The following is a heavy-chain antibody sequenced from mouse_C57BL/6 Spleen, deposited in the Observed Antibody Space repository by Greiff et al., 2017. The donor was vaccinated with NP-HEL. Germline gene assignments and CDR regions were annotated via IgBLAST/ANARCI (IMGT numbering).Heavy chain of an antibody. J-gene: IGHJ4*01. D-gene: IGHD2-2*01. V-gene: IGHV1-81*01. CDR3: AIRLPDRYAMDY. CDR1: GYTFTSYG. Sequence: QVQLKQSGAELARPGASVKLSCKASGYTFTSYGISWVKQRTGQGLEWIGEIYPRSGNTYYNEKFKGKATLTADKSSSTAYMELRSLTSEDSAVYFCAIRLPDRYAMDYWGQGTSVTVSS. CDR2: IYPRSGNT.